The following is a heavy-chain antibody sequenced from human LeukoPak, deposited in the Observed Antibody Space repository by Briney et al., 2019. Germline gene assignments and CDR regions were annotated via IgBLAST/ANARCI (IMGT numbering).Heavy chain of an antibody. V-gene: IGHV1-8*01. CDR3: ARGDGSGSYYTIDY. D-gene: IGHD3-10*01. CDR2: MNPNSGNT. J-gene: IGHJ4*02. CDR1: D. Sequence: DVXGVRQATGQGLEGMGWMNPNSGNTGYAQKFQGRVTITRNTSISTAYMELSSLRSEDTAVYYCARGDGSGSYYTIDYWGQGTLVTVSS.